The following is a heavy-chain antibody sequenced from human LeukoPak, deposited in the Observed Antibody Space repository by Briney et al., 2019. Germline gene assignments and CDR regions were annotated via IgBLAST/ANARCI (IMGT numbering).Heavy chain of an antibody. CDR1: GFSLSTSGVG. D-gene: IGHD3-3*01. CDR2: IYWDDDK. Sequence: SGPTLVNPTQTLTLTCTFSGFSLSTSGVGEGWIRQPPGNALEWLALIYWDDDKRYSPSLKSRLTITKDTFKNQVVLTMTNMDPVDTATYYCAHSSITIFGVVISGFDFWGQGTLVTVSS. J-gene: IGHJ4*02. V-gene: IGHV2-5*02. CDR3: AHSSITIFGVVISGFDF.